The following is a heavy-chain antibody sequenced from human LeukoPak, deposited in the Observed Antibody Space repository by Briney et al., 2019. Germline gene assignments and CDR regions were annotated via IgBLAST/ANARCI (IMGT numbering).Heavy chain of an antibody. V-gene: IGHV4-39*01. J-gene: IGHJ4*02. D-gene: IGHD2-2*02. CDR3: ARHTRGKSHTNTVVVPAAILDY. CDR1: GGSISSYY. Sequence: SETLSLTCTVSGGSISSYYWGWIRQPPGKGLEWIGSIYYSGSTYYNPSLKSRVTISVDTSKNQFSLKLSSVTAADTAVYYCARHTRGKSHTNTVVVPAAILDYWGQGTLVTVSS. CDR2: IYYSGST.